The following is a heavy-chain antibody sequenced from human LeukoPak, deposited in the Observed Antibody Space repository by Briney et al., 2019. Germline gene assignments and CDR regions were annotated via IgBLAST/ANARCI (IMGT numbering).Heavy chain of an antibody. J-gene: IGHJ4*02. CDR2: FDPEDGET. CDR1: GYTLSELS. CDR3: ATAAGSGWYPYFDY. Sequence: ASVKVSCKVSGYTLSELSMHWVRQAPGKGLEWMGGFDPEDGETIYAQKFQGRVTMTEDTSTDTAYIELSSLRSEDTAVYYCATAAGSGWYPYFDYWGQGTLVTVSS. V-gene: IGHV1-24*01. D-gene: IGHD6-19*01.